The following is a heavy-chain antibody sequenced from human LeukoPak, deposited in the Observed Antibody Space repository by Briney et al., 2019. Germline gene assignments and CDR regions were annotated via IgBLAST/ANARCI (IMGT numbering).Heavy chain of an antibody. Sequence: GASVKVSCKVSGYTLTELSMHWVRQAPGKGLEWMGGFDPEDGETIYAQKFQGRVTMTEDTSTDTAYMELSSLRSEDTAVCYCATDQGYGDYVFDYWGQGTLVTVSS. V-gene: IGHV1-24*01. CDR2: FDPEDGET. CDR3: ATDQGYGDYVFDY. CDR1: GYTLTELS. D-gene: IGHD4-17*01. J-gene: IGHJ4*02.